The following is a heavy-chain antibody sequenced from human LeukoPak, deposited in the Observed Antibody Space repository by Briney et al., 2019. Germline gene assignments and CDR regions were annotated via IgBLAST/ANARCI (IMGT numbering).Heavy chain of an antibody. Sequence: PGGSLRLSCAASRXTFSSYEMNWVRQAPGKGLEWVSYISTSGSIIYYADSVKGRFTISRDNAKNSLYLQMNSLRAEDTAVYYCARGFTYFDSWGQGTLVTVSS. V-gene: IGHV3-48*03. J-gene: IGHJ4*02. CDR3: ARGFTYFDS. CDR1: RXTFSSYE. D-gene: IGHD3-10*01. CDR2: ISTSGSII.